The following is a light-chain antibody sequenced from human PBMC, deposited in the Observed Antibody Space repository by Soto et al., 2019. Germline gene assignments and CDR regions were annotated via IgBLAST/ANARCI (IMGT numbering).Light chain of an antibody. J-gene: IGKJ5*01. CDR1: QSVSTY. V-gene: IGKV3-11*01. Sequence: EFVLTQSPATLSLSPGDRATLSCRASQSVSTYLAWYQQKPGQAPSLLIYDTSNRATGIPARFSGSGSGTDFTLTISSLEPEDFAVYYCQQRYNWPLTFGQGTRLEIK. CDR3: QQRYNWPLT. CDR2: DTS.